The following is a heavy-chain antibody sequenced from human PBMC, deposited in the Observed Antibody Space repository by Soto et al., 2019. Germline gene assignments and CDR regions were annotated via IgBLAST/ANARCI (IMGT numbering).Heavy chain of an antibody. CDR3: ARSRPFDI. Sequence: WGSLRLSCAASGFTFISYEISRFRQAPGKGLEWVSYISSSGSTIYYADSVKGRFTISRDNAKNSLYLQMNSLRAEDTAVYYCARSRPFDIWGQGTMVTVSS. J-gene: IGHJ3*02. CDR1: GFTFISYE. V-gene: IGHV3-48*03. CDR2: ISSSGSTI.